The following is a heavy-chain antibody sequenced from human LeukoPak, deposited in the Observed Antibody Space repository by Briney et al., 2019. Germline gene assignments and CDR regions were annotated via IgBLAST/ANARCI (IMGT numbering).Heavy chain of an antibody. CDR2: ISRSSSTI. J-gene: IGHJ4*02. CDR1: GFTFSSHS. V-gene: IGHV3-48*01. CDR3: ARGAYYYED. Sequence: GGSLRLSCAASGFTFSSHSMNWVRQAPGKGLEWVSYISRSSSTIYYADSVKGRFTISRDNAKNSLYLQMNSLRAEDAAVYYCARGAYYYEDWGQGTLVTVSS. D-gene: IGHD3-22*01.